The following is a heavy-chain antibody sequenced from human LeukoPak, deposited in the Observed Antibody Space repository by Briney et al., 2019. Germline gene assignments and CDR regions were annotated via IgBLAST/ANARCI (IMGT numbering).Heavy chain of an antibody. CDR1: GYTFTSYD. V-gene: IGHV1-8*01. CDR3: AKSRLGELSLCDY. J-gene: IGHJ4*02. Sequence: ASVKVSCKASGYTFTSYDINWVRQATGQGLEWMGWMNPNSGNTGYAQKFQGRVTMTRNTSISTAYMELSSLRSEDTAVYYCAKSRLGELSLCDYWGQGTLVTVSS. CDR2: MNPNSGNT. D-gene: IGHD3-16*02.